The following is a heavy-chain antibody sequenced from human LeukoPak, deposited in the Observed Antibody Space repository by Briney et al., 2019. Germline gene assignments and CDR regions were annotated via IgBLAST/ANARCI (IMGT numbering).Heavy chain of an antibody. CDR3: AKNLRVGATDCYFDY. CDR2: ISGSGGST. V-gene: IGHV3-23*01. D-gene: IGHD1-26*01. Sequence: GGSLRLSCAASGFTFSSSAMSWVRQAPGKGLEWVSAISGSGGSTYYADSVKGRFTISRDNSKNTLYLQMNSLRAEDTAVYYCAKNLRVGATDCYFDYWGQGTLVTVPS. CDR1: GFTFSSSA. J-gene: IGHJ4*02.